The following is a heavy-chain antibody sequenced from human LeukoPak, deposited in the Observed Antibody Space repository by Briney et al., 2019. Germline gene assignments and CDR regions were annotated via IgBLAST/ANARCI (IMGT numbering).Heavy chain of an antibody. D-gene: IGHD6-19*01. CDR1: GFLFSTFG. CDR2: ISFDGSNK. Sequence: GGSLRLSCAVSGFLFSTFGMHWVRQAPGKGLEWVAVISFDGSNKYYADSVKGRFTISRDNSRNTLYLEMTSLRIEDTAVYHCAKLLYSSGWYLVDYWGQGTLVTVSS. J-gene: IGHJ4*02. CDR3: AKLLYSSGWYLVDY. V-gene: IGHV3-30*18.